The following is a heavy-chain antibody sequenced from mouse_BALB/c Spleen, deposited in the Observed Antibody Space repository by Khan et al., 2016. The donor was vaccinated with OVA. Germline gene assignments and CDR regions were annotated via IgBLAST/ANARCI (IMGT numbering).Heavy chain of an antibody. CDR3: ERDGAYKRSDGWFAY. CDR1: GYTFTSYT. D-gene: IGHD2-10*01. CDR2: INPSNGYT. J-gene: IGHJ3*01. V-gene: IGHV1-4*01. Sequence: QVRLQQSGAELVRPGASVKMSCKASGYTFTSYTIHWIKLRPGQGLEWIGFINPSNGYTNYNQKFKDKATLTADKSSTTAYMQLSSLTSDDSAVXNCERDGAYKRSDGWFAYWGQGTLVTVSA.